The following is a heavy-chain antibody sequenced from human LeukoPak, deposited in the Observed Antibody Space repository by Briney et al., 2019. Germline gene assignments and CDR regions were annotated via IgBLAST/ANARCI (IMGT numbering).Heavy chain of an antibody. D-gene: IGHD2-8*01. CDR2: ISYSGST. CDR1: GASISSYY. Sequence: SETLSLPCTVSGASISSYYWSWIRQPPGKGLEWIGYISYSGSTNYNPSIKGRVTISAGTSKNQVSLTLSSVTAADTAVYYCARHPELYFLDYWGQGTLVTVSS. J-gene: IGHJ4*02. V-gene: IGHV4-59*08. CDR3: ARHPELYFLDY.